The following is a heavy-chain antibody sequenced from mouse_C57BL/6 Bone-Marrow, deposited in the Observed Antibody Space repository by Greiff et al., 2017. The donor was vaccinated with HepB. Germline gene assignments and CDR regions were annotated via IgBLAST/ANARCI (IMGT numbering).Heavy chain of an antibody. CDR1: GFTFSDYY. J-gene: IGHJ1*03. Sequence: DVKLVESGGGLVQPGGSLKLSCAASGFTFSDYYMYWVRQTPEKRLEWVAYISNGGGSTYYPDTVKGRFTISRDNAKNTLYLQMSRLKSEDTAMYYCARQGSITTVVADWYFDVWGTGTTVTVSS. CDR2: ISNGGGST. CDR3: ARQGSITTVVADWYFDV. V-gene: IGHV5-12*01. D-gene: IGHD1-1*01.